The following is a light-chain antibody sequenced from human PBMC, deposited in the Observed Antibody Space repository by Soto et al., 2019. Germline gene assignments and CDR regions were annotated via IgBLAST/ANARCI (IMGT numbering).Light chain of an antibody. CDR1: QSLFYSYNNYNY. Sequence: FVMTQSADCLAVSLNEMAPINCKSLQSLFYSYNNYNYLAWYQQKPGQPPKVLIYWASTRASGVPDRFSGSGSGTEFTLTISSLQAEDVAVYYCQEYLNSLQAFGQGTKVDIK. J-gene: IGKJ1*01. CDR2: WAS. CDR3: QEYLNSLQA. V-gene: IGKV4-1*01.